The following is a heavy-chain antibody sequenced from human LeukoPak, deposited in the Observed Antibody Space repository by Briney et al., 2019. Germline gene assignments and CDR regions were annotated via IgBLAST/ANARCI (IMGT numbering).Heavy chain of an antibody. CDR2: IYYSGIT. CDR3: ASRSSIWSGYQDTLYYFDS. Sequence: SETLSLTCTVSGASISSYYWGWLRQPPGKGLEWIGFIYYSGITDYNPSLKSRVTMSVDMSKNQFSLKLTSVTAADTAVYYCASRSSIWSGYQDTLYYFDSWGQGTLVTVSS. V-gene: IGHV4-59*01. CDR1: GASISSYY. D-gene: IGHD3-3*01. J-gene: IGHJ4*02.